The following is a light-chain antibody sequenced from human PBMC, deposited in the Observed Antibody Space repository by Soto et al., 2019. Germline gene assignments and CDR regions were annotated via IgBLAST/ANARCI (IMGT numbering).Light chain of an antibody. CDR3: QQYGGSPPIT. CDR2: GAS. Sequence: EIVLSQSPGTLSLSPGERATLSCRASQSVTSGYLAWYQQKPGQAPRVLIYGASTRATGIPDRFSGSGSGTDFTLTITRLEPEDFAVYYCQQYGGSPPITFGQGTRLEI. J-gene: IGKJ5*01. CDR1: QSVTSGY. V-gene: IGKV3-20*01.